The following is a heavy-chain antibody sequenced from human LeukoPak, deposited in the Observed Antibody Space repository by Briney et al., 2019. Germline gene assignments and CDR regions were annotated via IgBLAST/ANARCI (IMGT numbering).Heavy chain of an antibody. Sequence: PGGSLRLSCAASGFTFSSYAMSWVRQAPGKGLEWVSVISGSGGSTYYADSVKGRFTISRDNSKNTLYLQMNSLRAEDTAVYYCASDSSGWYHDFDYWGQGTLVTVSS. D-gene: IGHD6-19*01. V-gene: IGHV3-23*01. J-gene: IGHJ4*02. CDR2: ISGSGGST. CDR3: ASDSSGWYHDFDY. CDR1: GFTFSSYA.